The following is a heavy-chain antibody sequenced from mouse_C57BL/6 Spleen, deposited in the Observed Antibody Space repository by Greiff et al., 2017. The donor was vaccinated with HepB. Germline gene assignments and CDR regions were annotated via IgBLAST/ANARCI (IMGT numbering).Heavy chain of an antibody. D-gene: IGHD1-1*01. CDR3: AVLRDSMDY. CDR2: IDPSDSYT. J-gene: IGHJ4*01. Sequence: QVQLQQPGAELVRPGTSVKLSCKASGYTFTSYWMHWVKQRPGQGLEWIGVIDPSDSYTNYNQKFKGKATLTVDTSSSTAYMQLSSLTSEDSAVYYCAVLRDSMDYWGQGTSVTVSS. CDR1: GYTFTSYW. V-gene: IGHV1-59*01.